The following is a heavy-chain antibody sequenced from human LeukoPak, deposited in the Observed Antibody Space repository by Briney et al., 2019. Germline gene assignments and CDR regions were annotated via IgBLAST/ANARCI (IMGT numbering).Heavy chain of an antibody. CDR3: ARDAVRLSSVAAHFDS. V-gene: IGHV1-2*02. CDR2: INPNSGDT. J-gene: IGHJ4*02. CDR1: GYTFIAYY. Sequence: GASVTVSFTSSGYTFIAYYMHWVRQAPGEGLEWMGWINPNSGDTNYGQKFQGRVTMTRDTSIRTDYMELSGLRFDDTAVYFCARDAVRLSSVAAHFDSWGQGTLVTVSS. D-gene: IGHD6-6*01.